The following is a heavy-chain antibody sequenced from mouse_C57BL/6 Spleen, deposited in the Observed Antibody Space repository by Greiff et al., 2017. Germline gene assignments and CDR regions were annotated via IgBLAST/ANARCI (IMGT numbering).Heavy chain of an antibody. V-gene: IGHV2-9-1*01. D-gene: IGHD3-2*02. Sequence: QVQLQESGPGLVAPSQSLSITCTVSGFSLTSYAISWVRQPPGKGLEWLGVIWTGGGTNYNSALKSRLSISKYNSKSQVFLKMNSLQTDDTARYYCARNKDSSGVASFDYWGQGTTLTVSS. J-gene: IGHJ2*01. CDR1: GFSLTSYA. CDR3: ARNKDSSGVASFDY. CDR2: IWTGGGT.